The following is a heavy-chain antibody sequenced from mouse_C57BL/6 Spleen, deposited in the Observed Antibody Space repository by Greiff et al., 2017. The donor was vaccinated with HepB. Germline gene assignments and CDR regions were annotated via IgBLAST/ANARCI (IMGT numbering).Heavy chain of an antibody. J-gene: IGHJ2*01. CDR1: GYTFTSYW. CDR2: IDPSDSET. V-gene: IGHV1-52*01. D-gene: IGHD1-1*01. Sequence: VQLQQPGAELVRPGSSVKLSCKASGYTFTSYWMHWVKQRPIQGLEWIGNIDPSDSETHYNQKFKDKATLTVDKSSSTAYMQLSSLTSEDSAVYYCAREGVTTGNYFDYWGQGTTLTVSS. CDR3: AREGVTTGNYFDY.